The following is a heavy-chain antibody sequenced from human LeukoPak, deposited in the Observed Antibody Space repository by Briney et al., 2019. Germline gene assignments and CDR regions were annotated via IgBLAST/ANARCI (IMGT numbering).Heavy chain of an antibody. D-gene: IGHD3-10*01. Sequence: GGSLRLSCAASGFTFRSYGMHWVRQAPGKGLEWVALIRYDGSNKYYGDSVKGRFTISRDNSKNTLYLQMDSLRAEDTAVYYCAKDRSGSRSNYKKFDNWGQGTLVIVSS. V-gene: IGHV3-30*02. CDR2: IRYDGSNK. J-gene: IGHJ4*02. CDR1: GFTFRSYG. CDR3: AKDRSGSRSNYKKFDN.